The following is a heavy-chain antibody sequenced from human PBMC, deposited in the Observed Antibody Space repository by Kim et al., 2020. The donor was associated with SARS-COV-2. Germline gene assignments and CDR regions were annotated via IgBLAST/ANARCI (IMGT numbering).Heavy chain of an antibody. Sequence: SETLSLTCAVYGGSFSGYYWSWIRQPPGKGLEWIGEINHSGSTNYNPSLKSRVTISVDTSKNQFSLKLSSVTAADTAVYYCARGPISRGQQWLVRGWFDPWGQGTLVTVSS. CDR1: GGSFSGYY. D-gene: IGHD6-19*01. CDR3: ARGPISRGQQWLVRGWFDP. V-gene: IGHV4-34*01. J-gene: IGHJ5*02. CDR2: INHSGST.